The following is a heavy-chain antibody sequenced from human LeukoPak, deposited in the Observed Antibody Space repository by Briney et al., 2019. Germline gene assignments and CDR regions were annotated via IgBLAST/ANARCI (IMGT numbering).Heavy chain of an antibody. CDR3: ASDRANLYYFDY. Sequence: SQTLSLTCTVSGGSISSGSYYWSWIRQPAGRGREWIGRIYTSGSTNYNPSLKSRVTISVDTSKHQFSLKLSSVTAADTAVYCCASDRANLYYFDYWGQGTLVTVSS. D-gene: IGHD2-8*01. J-gene: IGHJ4*02. V-gene: IGHV4-61*02. CDR2: IYTSGST. CDR1: GGSISSGSYY.